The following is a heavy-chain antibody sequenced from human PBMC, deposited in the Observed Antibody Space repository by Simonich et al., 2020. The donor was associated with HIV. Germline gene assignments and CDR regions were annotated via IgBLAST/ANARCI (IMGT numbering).Heavy chain of an antibody. Sequence: QVQLQQWGAGLLKPSETLSLTCAVYGGSFSGYYWSWILQPPGKGLEWIGEINHSGSPNYNPPLKSRVPISLDPSKDQFSLKLSSVTAADTAVYYCARGGYCSGGSCYPLFSRYGMDVWGQGTTVTVSS. CDR2: INHSGSP. CDR1: GGSFSGYY. J-gene: IGHJ6*02. CDR3: ARGGYCSGGSCYPLFSRYGMDV. V-gene: IGHV4-34*01. D-gene: IGHD2-15*01.